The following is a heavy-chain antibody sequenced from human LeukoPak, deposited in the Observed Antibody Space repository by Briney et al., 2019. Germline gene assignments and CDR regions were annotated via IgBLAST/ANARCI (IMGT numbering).Heavy chain of an antibody. Sequence: PSETLSLTCTVSGGSISSSSYYWGWIRQPPGKGLEWIGSIYYSGSTYYNPSLKSRVSISVDTSKNQFSLKLSSVTAADTAVYYCARSGYSYGYRDYFDYWGQGTLVTVSS. CDR2: IYYSGST. J-gene: IGHJ4*02. CDR3: ARSGYSYGYRDYFDY. V-gene: IGHV4-39*07. CDR1: GGSISSSSYY. D-gene: IGHD5-18*01.